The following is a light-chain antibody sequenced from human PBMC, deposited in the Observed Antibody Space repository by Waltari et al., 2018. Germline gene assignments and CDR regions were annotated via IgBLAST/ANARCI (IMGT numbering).Light chain of an antibody. CDR1: QDIGNY. J-gene: IGKJ4*01. V-gene: IGKV1-33*01. CDR2: DAS. CDR3: QQYDNLLT. Sequence: DIRMTQSPSSLSASVGDRVTITCQARQDIGNYLNWYQQIAGKAPKLLISDASKLETGVPSRFSGSGSGTHFTFTISSLQPADSATYYCQQYDNLLTFGGGTKVEIQ.